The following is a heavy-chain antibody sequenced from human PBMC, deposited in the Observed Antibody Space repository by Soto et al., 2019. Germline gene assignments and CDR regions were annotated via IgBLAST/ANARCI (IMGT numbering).Heavy chain of an antibody. J-gene: IGHJ4*02. Sequence: QVPLVQSGAEVKKPGASVKVSCKASGYTFTSYDINWVRQATGQGLEWMGWMNPNSGNTGYAQKFQGRVTMTRNTSISTASMGLSSLRSEDTAVYYCARWGGYCSGGSCYFLYYFDYWGQGTLVTVSS. CDR1: GYTFTSYD. CDR3: ARWGGYCSGGSCYFLYYFDY. V-gene: IGHV1-8*01. D-gene: IGHD2-15*01. CDR2: MNPNSGNT.